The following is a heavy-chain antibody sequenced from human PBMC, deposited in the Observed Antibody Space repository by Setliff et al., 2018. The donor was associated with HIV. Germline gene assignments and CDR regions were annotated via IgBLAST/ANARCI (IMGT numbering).Heavy chain of an antibody. Sequence: GGSLRLSCAASGFTFSTYSINWVRQAPGQGLEWVSFISSSSESISYADSVKGRFTISRDNGKNSLYLQMNSLRAEDTAVYYCAYSLPPGYSFIYDAFDIWGQGTMVTVSS. J-gene: IGHJ3*02. CDR3: AYSLPPGYSFIYDAFDI. CDR1: GFTFSTYS. V-gene: IGHV3-48*01. D-gene: IGHD5-18*01. CDR2: ISSSSESI.